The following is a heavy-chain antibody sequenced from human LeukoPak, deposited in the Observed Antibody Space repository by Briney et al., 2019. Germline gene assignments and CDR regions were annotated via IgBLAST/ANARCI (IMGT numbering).Heavy chain of an antibody. CDR3: AKETRGSYSDY. D-gene: IGHD5-12*01. CDR1: GFTFSSSG. J-gene: IGHJ4*02. Sequence: GGSLRLSCAASGFTFSSSGMHRVRQAPGKGLEWVAFISYDGSNRYYADSVKGRFTISRGNSKNTLYLQMNSLRAEDTAVYYCAKETRGSYSDYWGQGTLVTVSS. CDR2: ISYDGSNR. V-gene: IGHV3-30*02.